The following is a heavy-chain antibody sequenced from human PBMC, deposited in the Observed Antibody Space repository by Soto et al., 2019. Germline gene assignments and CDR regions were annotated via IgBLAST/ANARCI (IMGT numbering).Heavy chain of an antibody. V-gene: IGHV4-34*01. CDR2: INHSGST. D-gene: IGHD2-21*02. Sequence: TLSLTCTVSGGSISSYYWSWIRQPPGKGLEWIGEINHSGSTNYNPSLKSRVTISVDTSKNQFSLKLSSVTAADTAVYYCATAYCGGDCYYMDYYYYGMDVWGQGTTVTVSS. J-gene: IGHJ6*02. CDR1: GGSISSYY. CDR3: ATAYCGGDCYYMDYYYYGMDV.